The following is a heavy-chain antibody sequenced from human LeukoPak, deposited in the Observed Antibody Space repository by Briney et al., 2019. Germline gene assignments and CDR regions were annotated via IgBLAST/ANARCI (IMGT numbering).Heavy chain of an antibody. Sequence: QPGGSLRLSCASSGFTFSSYGMHWVRQAPGKGLEWVALISYDGRKTYYTDSVKGRFTISRDDSKNTLVLQMNSLRAEDTAAYYCAKVGDTSMVKPYWYFDLWGRGTLVTVSS. D-gene: IGHD2-8*01. V-gene: IGHV3-30*18. J-gene: IGHJ2*01. CDR2: ISYDGRKT. CDR3: AKVGDTSMVKPYWYFDL. CDR1: GFTFSSYG.